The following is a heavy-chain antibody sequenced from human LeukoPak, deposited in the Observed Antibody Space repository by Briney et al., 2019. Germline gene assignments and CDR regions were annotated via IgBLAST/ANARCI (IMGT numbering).Heavy chain of an antibody. CDR3: AKCRGGYTAMVTYYFDY. Sequence: PGGSLRLSCAASGFTFSSYGMHWVRQATGKGLEWVAVISYDGSNKYYADSVKGRFTISRDNSKNTLYLQMNSLRAEDTAVYYCAKCRGGYTAMVTYYFDYWGQGTLVTVSS. J-gene: IGHJ4*02. V-gene: IGHV3-30*18. CDR2: ISYDGSNK. CDR1: GFTFSSYG. D-gene: IGHD5-18*01.